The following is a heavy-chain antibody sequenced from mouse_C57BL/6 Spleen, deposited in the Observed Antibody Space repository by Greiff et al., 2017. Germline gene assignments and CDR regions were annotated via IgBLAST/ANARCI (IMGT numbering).Heavy chain of an antibody. J-gene: IGHJ2*01. V-gene: IGHV1-64*01. D-gene: IGHD1-1*01. CDR1: GYTFTSYW. CDR3: ARRGVVASFDY. Sequence: QVQLQQPGAELVKPGASVQLSCKASGYTFTSYWMHWVKQRPGQGLEWIGMIHPNSGSTNYNEKFKSKATLTVDKSSSTAYMQLRSLTSEDSAVYYCARRGVVASFDYWGQGTTLTVSS. CDR2: IHPNSGST.